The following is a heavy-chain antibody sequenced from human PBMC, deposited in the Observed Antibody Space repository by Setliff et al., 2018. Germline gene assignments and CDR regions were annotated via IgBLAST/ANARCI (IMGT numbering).Heavy chain of an antibody. V-gene: IGHV1-69*05. CDR2: IIPIFGTT. CDR1: GGTFKNYG. Sequence: GASVKVSCKASGGTFKNYGISWVRQAPGQGLEWMGGIIPIFGTTNYAQKFQGRVTTITDESTSTAYMELSSLTSDDTAVYYCAREGVDTRSSTDYRYYMDVWGKGTTVTVSS. J-gene: IGHJ6*03. D-gene: IGHD5-18*01. CDR3: AREGVDTRSSTDYRYYMDV.